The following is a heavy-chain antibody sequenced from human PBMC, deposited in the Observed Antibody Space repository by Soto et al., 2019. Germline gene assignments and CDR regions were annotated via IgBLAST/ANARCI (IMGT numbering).Heavy chain of an antibody. V-gene: IGHV1-69*12. J-gene: IGHJ2*01. CDR2: IIPIFGTA. Sequence: QVQLVQSGAEVKKPGSSVTVSCKASGGTFSSYTISWVRQAPGQGLEWMGGIIPIFGTANYAQKFQGRVTITAEESTSTAYMELRSLRSEDTAVYYCARGNHRWLQLWYFDLWGRGTLVTVSS. CDR1: GGTFSSYT. CDR3: ARGNHRWLQLWYFDL. D-gene: IGHD5-12*01.